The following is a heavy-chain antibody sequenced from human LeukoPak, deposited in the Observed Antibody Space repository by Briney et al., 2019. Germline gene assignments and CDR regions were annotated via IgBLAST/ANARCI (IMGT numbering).Heavy chain of an antibody. CDR2: IYYSGST. Sequence: SETLSLTCTVSGGSISSSSYYWGWIRQPPGKGPEWIGSIYYSGSTYYNPSLKSRVTISVDTSKNQFSLKLSSVTAADTAVYYCARRLYDILTGYAEGFDPWGQGTLVTVSS. CDR1: GGSISSSSYY. J-gene: IGHJ5*02. V-gene: IGHV4-39*01. CDR3: ARRLYDILTGYAEGFDP. D-gene: IGHD3-9*01.